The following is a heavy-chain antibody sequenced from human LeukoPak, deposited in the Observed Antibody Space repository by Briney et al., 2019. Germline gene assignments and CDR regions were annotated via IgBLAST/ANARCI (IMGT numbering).Heavy chain of an antibody. CDR1: GYTFTGYY. D-gene: IGHD4-17*01. V-gene: IGHV1-2*02. CDR3: ARGNDYGDYFDY. Sequence: ASVKVPCKASGYTFTGYYMHWVRQAPGQGLEWMGWINPNSGGTNYAQKFQGRVTMTRDTSISTAYMELSRLRSDDTAVYYCARGNDYGDYFDYWGQGTLVTVSS. CDR2: INPNSGGT. J-gene: IGHJ4*02.